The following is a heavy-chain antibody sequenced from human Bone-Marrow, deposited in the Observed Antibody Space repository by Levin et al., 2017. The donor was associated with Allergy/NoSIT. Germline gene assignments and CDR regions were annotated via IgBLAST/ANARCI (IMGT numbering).Heavy chain of an antibody. CDR2: MSSGSGST. CDR3: ARQAYDGTNYYPV. D-gene: IGHD1-7*01. Sequence: ASVKVSCKASGYIFTSYAIHWVRQAPGQRLEGMGWMSSGSGSTKYSQKFQDRATISGDTSASTAYMELSRLRSEDTAVYYCARQAYDGTNYYPVWGQGTLVTVSS. J-gene: IGHJ4*02. V-gene: IGHV1-3*01. CDR1: GYIFTSYA.